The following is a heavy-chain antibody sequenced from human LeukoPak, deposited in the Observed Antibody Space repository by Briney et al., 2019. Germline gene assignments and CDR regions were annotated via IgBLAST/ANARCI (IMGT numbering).Heavy chain of an antibody. CDR1: GFTFSSYS. D-gene: IGHD5-24*01. J-gene: IGHJ4*02. V-gene: IGHV3-48*04. Sequence: PGGSLRLSCAASGFTFSSYSMNWVRQAPGKGLEWVSYISSSSSTIYYADSVKGRFTISRDNAKNSLYLQVNSLRAEDTAVYYCARVAGDGHNSHFDYWGQGTLVTVSS. CDR3: ARVAGDGHNSHFDY. CDR2: ISSSSSTI.